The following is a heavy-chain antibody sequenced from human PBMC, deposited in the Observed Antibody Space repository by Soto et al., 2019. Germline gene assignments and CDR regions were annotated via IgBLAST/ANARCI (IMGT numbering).Heavy chain of an antibody. Sequence: SETLSLTCAVYGGSFNSYYWSWIRQPPGKGLEWIGEINYSGSTNYNPSLKSRVTISLDRSKNQFSLKLSSVTAADTAVYYCARGHDYNKQELDPWGQGTLVTVSS. V-gene: IGHV4-34*01. CDR1: GGSFNSYY. CDR3: ARGHDYNKQELDP. J-gene: IGHJ5*02. D-gene: IGHD4-4*01. CDR2: INYSGST.